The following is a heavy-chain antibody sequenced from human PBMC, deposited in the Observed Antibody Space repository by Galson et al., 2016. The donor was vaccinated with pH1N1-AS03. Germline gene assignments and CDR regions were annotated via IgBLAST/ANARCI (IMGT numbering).Heavy chain of an antibody. CDR2: ISDNGINT. V-gene: IGHV3-64D*06. D-gene: IGHD5-18*01. CDR3: IKEGNRLQSRRSDAFDI. Sequence: SLRLSCAASGFTFRTFSMYWVRQAPGKGLEYVSGISDNGINTYYADHVKARFTISRDKSKNTVYLQMSSLRTEDTAVYSCIKEGNRLQSRRSDAFDIWGRGTMVTVSS. CDR1: GFTFRTFS. J-gene: IGHJ3*02.